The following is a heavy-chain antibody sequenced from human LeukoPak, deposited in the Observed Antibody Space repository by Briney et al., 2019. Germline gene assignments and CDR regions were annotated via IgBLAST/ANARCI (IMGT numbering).Heavy chain of an antibody. Sequence: PSETLSLTCTVSGGSISSYYWSWIRQPPGKGLEWIGYIYYSGSTNYNPSLKSRVTISVDTSKNQFSLKLSSVTAADTAVYYCATRYYDFWSGYFGIQNRRNWFDPWGQGTLVTVSS. J-gene: IGHJ5*02. CDR3: ATRYYDFWSGYFGIQNRRNWFDP. CDR2: IYYSGST. D-gene: IGHD3-3*01. CDR1: GGSISSYY. V-gene: IGHV4-59*12.